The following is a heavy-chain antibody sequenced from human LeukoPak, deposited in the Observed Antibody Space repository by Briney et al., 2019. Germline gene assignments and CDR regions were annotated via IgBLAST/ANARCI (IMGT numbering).Heavy chain of an antibody. J-gene: IGHJ4*02. CDR2: IYYSGST. D-gene: IGHD3/OR15-3a*01. CDR1: GGPISSYY. Sequence: SETLSLTCTVSGGPISSYYWSWIRQPAGKGLEWIGYIYYSGSTNYNPSLKSRVTISVDTPKNQFSLKLSSVTAADTAVYYCAREGGIFGPIDYWGQGTLVTVSS. V-gene: IGHV4-59*01. CDR3: AREGGIFGPIDY.